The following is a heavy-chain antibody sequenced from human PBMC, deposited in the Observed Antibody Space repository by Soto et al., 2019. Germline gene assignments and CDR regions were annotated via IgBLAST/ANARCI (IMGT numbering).Heavy chain of an antibody. CDR2: ITKNGRNK. J-gene: IGHJ4*02. V-gene: IGHV3-30*03. Sequence: QVQLVESGGGVVQPGGSLRLSCAASGFTFSNYGMHWVRQAPGKGLEWVADITKNGRNKDYADSVKGRLAISRDNAKNTLELQMNSLRGEDTAMYYCGRCNGDDCHSPFDYWGQGTLVTVSS. D-gene: IGHD2-8*01. CDR1: GFTFSNYG. CDR3: GRCNGDDCHSPFDY.